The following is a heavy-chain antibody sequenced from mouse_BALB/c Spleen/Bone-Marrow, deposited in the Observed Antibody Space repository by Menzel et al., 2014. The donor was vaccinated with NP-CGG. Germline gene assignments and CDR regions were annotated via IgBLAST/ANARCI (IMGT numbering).Heavy chain of an antibody. J-gene: IGHJ4*01. CDR1: GFTFSSYC. Sequence: EVHLVESGGDLVKSGGSLKLSCAASGFTFSSYCMSWVRRTPDTRLEWVAIISSGGSYTYYPDSVKGRPTISTDNANNTLYLQMSSLKSDDTAMYYCARHNNGYYAMDCWRQGTPGTVSS. D-gene: IGHD6-1*01. CDR3: ARHNNGYYAMDC. CDR2: ISSGGSYT. V-gene: IGHV5-6*01.